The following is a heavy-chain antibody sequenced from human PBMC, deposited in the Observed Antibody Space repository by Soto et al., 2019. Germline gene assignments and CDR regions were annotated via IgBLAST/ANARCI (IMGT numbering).Heavy chain of an antibody. CDR2: ISSSSSYI. Sequence: GGSLRLSCAASGFTFSSYSMNWVRQAPGKGLEWVSSISSSSSYIYYADSVKGRLTISRDNAKNSLYLQMNSLRAEDTAVYYCAREHIVVVPAAIHPAFDIWGQGTMVTVSS. D-gene: IGHD2-2*01. J-gene: IGHJ3*02. CDR1: GFTFSSYS. CDR3: AREHIVVVPAAIHPAFDI. V-gene: IGHV3-21*01.